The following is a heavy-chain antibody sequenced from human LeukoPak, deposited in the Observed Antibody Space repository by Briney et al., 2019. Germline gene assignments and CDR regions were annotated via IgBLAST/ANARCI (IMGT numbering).Heavy chain of an antibody. Sequence: GGSLRLSYAASGFTFSDYYMSWIRQAPGKGLEWVSYISSSGSTIYYADSVKGRFTISRDNAKNSLYLQMNSLRAEDTAVYYCARDPSLVGATQYYFDYWGQGTLVTVSS. J-gene: IGHJ4*02. D-gene: IGHD1-26*01. CDR1: GFTFSDYY. CDR3: ARDPSLVGATQYYFDY. V-gene: IGHV3-11*01. CDR2: ISSSGSTI.